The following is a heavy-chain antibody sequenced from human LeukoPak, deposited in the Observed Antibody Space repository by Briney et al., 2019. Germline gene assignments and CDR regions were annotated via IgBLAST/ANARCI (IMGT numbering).Heavy chain of an antibody. J-gene: IGHJ4*02. CDR2: VYYSGST. CDR1: GGSISDFY. D-gene: IGHD6-19*01. V-gene: IGHV4-59*01. CDR3: ARIALAGTRFDY. Sequence: PSETLSLTCTVSGGSISDFYWSWIRQPPGKGLEWIGYVYYSGSTNHNPSLKSRITMSVATSENQFSLKVSSVTAADTAVYYCARIALAGTRFDYWGQGTLVTVSS.